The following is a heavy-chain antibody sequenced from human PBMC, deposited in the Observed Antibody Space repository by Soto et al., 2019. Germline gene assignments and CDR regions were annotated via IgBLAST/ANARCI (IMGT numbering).Heavy chain of an antibody. Sequence: HTLTLSAASTGDSVSSNSASWNLIRQSPSRGLEWLGRTYYRSKWYNDYAVSVKSRITINPDTSKNQFSLQLNSVTPEDTAVYYCARELSGGSYDYYYYGMDVWGQGTTVTVFS. V-gene: IGHV6-1*01. J-gene: IGHJ6*02. CDR2: TYYRSKWYN. D-gene: IGHD2-15*01. CDR3: ARELSGGSYDYYYYGMDV. CDR1: GDSVSSNSAS.